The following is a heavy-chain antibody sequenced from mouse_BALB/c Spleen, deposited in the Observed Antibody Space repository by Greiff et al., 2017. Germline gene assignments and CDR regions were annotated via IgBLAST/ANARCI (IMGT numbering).Heavy chain of an antibody. V-gene: IGHV3-6*02. CDR1: GYSITSGYY. CDR3: ARRLGL. CDR2: ISYDGSN. J-gene: IGHJ2*01. Sequence: DVQLQESGPGLVKPSQSLSLTCSVTGYSITSGYYWNWIRQFPGNKLEWMGYISYDGSNNYNPSLKNRISITRDTSKNQFFLKLNSVTTEDTATYYCARRLGLWGQGTTLTVSS. D-gene: IGHD4-1*01.